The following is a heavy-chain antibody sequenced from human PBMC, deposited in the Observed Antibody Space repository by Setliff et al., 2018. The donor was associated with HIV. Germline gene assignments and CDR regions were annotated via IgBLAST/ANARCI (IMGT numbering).Heavy chain of an antibody. D-gene: IGHD2-15*01. CDR2: IYTSGSI. J-gene: IGHJ6*03. Sequence: SETLSLTCTVSGGSISSYYWSWIRQPPGKGLEWIGYIYTSGSINYNPSLKSRVTISVDTSKNQFSLKLSSVTAADTAVYYCARGGGSRAATSSYYYMDVWGKGTRSPSP. CDR1: GGSISSYY. CDR3: ARGGGSRAATSSYYYMDV. V-gene: IGHV4-4*08.